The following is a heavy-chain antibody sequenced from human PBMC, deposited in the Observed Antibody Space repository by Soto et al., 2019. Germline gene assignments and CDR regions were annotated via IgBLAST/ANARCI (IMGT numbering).Heavy chain of an antibody. Sequence: PGGSLSLSCAASGFTFSSYAMSWVRQAPGKGLEWVSAISGSGGSTYYADSVKGRFTISRDNSKNTLYLQMNSLRAEDTAVYYCANIANYYYDSSGYLLYWGQGTLVTVYS. CDR1: GFTFSSYA. CDR3: ANIANYYYDSSGYLLY. D-gene: IGHD3-22*01. V-gene: IGHV3-23*01. J-gene: IGHJ4*02. CDR2: ISGSGGST.